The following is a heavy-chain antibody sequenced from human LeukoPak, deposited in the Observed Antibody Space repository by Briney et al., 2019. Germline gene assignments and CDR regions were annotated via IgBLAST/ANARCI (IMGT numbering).Heavy chain of an antibody. CDR3: VRGALRDCSYTSCSRGNWFDP. V-gene: IGHV3-74*01. Sequence: PGAYLRLSCAASGFTFSSLWMRSVRQAPEKGLVGVAHINAEGSGTYYAASVKGRFAISRDNAKNTLYLQMHSLTAEDTAVYYCVRGALRDCSYTSCSRGNWFDPWGQGTLVTVSS. D-gene: IGHD2-2*01. J-gene: IGHJ5*02. CDR1: GFTFSSLW. CDR2: INAEGSGT.